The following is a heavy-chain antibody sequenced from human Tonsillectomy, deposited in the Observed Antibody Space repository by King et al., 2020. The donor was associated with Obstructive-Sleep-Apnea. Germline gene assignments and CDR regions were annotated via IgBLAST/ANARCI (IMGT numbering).Heavy chain of an antibody. V-gene: IGHV3-9*01. CDR3: AKDTGVTPGTNGVDY. J-gene: IGHJ4*02. D-gene: IGHD4-23*01. CDR1: GFTFDDYA. Sequence: VQLVESGGGLVQPGRSLRLSCAASGFTFDDYAMHWVRQAPGKGLEWAAGISGNSGGIGYADFVKGRVTISRDNAKNSLYLQRNSLRAEDTALYYCAKDTGVTPGTNGVDYWGQGTLVTVSS. CDR2: ISGNSGGI.